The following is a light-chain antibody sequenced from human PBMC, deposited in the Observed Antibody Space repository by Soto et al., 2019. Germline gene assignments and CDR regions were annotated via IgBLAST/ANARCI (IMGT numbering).Light chain of an antibody. CDR2: GAS. CDR3: QQSFITPPLT. CDR1: QSISTY. J-gene: IGKJ4*01. V-gene: IGKV1-39*01. Sequence: DIQMTQSPSSLSASIGDRITITCRASQSISTYLNWYQQKPGKAPRLLIYGASTLQNGVPSRFSGSGSATDYTLTISSLQPEDFATYYCQQSFITPPLTFGGGTKVXMK.